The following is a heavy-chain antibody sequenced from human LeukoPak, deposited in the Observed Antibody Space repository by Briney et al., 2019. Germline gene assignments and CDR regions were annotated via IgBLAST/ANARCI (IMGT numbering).Heavy chain of an antibody. J-gene: IGHJ1*01. Sequence: SAKVSCKASGGTFSSYAISWVRQAPGQGLEWMGGIIPIFGTANYAQKLQFRVTMTTDTSTSTAYMELRSLRSDDTAVYCCARDKAVTTEVTQHFQHWGQGTLVTVSS. D-gene: IGHD4-23*01. CDR2: IIPIFGTA. CDR3: ARDKAVTTEVTQHFQH. V-gene: IGHV1-69*05. CDR1: GGTFSSYA.